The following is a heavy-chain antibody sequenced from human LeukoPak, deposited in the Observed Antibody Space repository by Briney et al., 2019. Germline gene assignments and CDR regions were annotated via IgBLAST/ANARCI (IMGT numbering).Heavy chain of an antibody. CDR3: ARVHPARLLWFGKLFDY. CDR2: IYHSGST. J-gene: IGHJ4*02. Sequence: SETLSLTCTVSGYSISSGYYWGWIRQPPGKGLEWIGSIYHSGSTYYNPSLKSRVTISVNTSKNQFSLKLSSVTAADTAVYYCARVHPARLLWFGKLFDYWGQGTLVTVSS. D-gene: IGHD3-10*01. CDR1: GYSISSGYY. V-gene: IGHV4-38-2*02.